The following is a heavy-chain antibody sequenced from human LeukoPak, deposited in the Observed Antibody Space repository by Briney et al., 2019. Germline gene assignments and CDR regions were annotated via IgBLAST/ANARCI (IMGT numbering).Heavy chain of an antibody. CDR3: ARVTGSWPVDY. D-gene: IGHD3-10*01. J-gene: IGHJ4*02. V-gene: IGHV4-59*01. Sequence: SETLSLICSVPGGSMSGNYWTWIRHPPGKRLEWIGYIHYTGYTTYNPSLKSRVTISVDTSKSQFSLKLTSVTTADTAVYYCARVTGSWPVDYWGQGTLVTDSS. CDR1: GGSMSGNY. CDR2: IHYTGYT.